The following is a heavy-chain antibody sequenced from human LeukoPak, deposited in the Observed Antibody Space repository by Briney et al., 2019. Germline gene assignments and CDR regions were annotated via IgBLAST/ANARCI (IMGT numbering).Heavy chain of an antibody. CDR3: ARQASATGDNYYYMDV. V-gene: IGHV5-51*01. D-gene: IGHD2-21*02. CDR2: IYPGDSDT. CDR1: GYIFTNYW. J-gene: IGHJ6*03. Sequence: GESLKISCKGSGYIFTNYWIGWVRQMPGKGLEWMGIIYPGDSDTRYSPSFQGQVTISADKSISTAYLQWSSLKPSDTAMYYCARQASATGDNYYYMDVWGKGTTVTVSS.